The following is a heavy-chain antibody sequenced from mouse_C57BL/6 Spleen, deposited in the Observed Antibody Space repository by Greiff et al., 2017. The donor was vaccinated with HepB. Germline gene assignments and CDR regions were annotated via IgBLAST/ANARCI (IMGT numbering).Heavy chain of an antibody. CDR3: TRYYGSSYAMDY. J-gene: IGHJ4*01. D-gene: IGHD1-1*01. CDR1: GYTFTDYE. Sequence: VQGVESGAELVRPGASVTLSCKASGYTFTDYEMHWVKQTPVHGLEWIGAIDPETGGTAYNQKFKGKAILTADKSSSTAYMELRSLTSEDSAVYYCTRYYGSSYAMDYWGQGTSVTVSS. V-gene: IGHV1-15*01. CDR2: IDPETGGT.